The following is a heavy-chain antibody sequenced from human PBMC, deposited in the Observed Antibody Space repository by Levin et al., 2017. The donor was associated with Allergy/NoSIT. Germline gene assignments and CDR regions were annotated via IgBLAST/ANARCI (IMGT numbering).Heavy chain of an antibody. V-gene: IGHV3-48*02. CDR2: ISTSSSTI. CDR3: ARATTDGPYYYYMDV. J-gene: IGHJ6*03. CDR1: GFTFNSYS. Sequence: GGSLRLSCAASGFTFNSYSMNWVRQAPGQGLEWVSYISTSSSTIYYADSVKGRFTISRDNAKNSLYLQMNSLRDEDTAVYYCARATTDGPYYYYMDVWGKGTTVTVSS. D-gene: IGHD4-11*01.